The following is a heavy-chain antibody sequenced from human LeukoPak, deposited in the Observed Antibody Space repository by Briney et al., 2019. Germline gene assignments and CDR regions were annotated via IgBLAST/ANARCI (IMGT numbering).Heavy chain of an antibody. V-gene: IGHV1-2*02. CDR2: INPNSGGT. J-gene: IGHJ5*02. CDR3: ARDGEVRGVRGPLFDP. Sequence: ASVKVSCKASGYTFTGYYMHWVRQAPGQGLEWMGWINPNSGGTNYAQKFQGRVTMTRDTSISSAYMELSRLRSDDTAVYYCARDGEVRGVRGPLFDPWGQGTLVTVSS. D-gene: IGHD3-10*01. CDR1: GYTFTGYY.